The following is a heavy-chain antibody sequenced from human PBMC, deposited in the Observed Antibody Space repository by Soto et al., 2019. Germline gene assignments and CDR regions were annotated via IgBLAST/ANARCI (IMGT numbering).Heavy chain of an antibody. CDR2: IYHSGST. V-gene: IGHV4-30-2*01. CDR3: ARASPPYCSSTSCPWDWFDP. J-gene: IGHJ5*02. D-gene: IGHD2-2*01. CDR1: GCSISSGGYS. Sequence: PSETLSLTCSVSGCSISSGGYSWSWIRQPPGKGLEWIGYIYHSGSTYYNPSLKSRVTISVDRSKNQFSLKLSSVTAADTAVYYCARASPPYCSSTSCPWDWFDPWGQGNLVTVSS.